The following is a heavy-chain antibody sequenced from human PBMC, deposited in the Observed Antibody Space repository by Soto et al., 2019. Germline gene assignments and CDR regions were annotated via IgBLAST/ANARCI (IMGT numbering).Heavy chain of an antibody. J-gene: IGHJ5*01. CDR2: VYYSGGA. Sequence: SETLSLTGAVSGVSINSSHSFRACIRQPPWKGLEFIVRVYYSGGANYSQTLKSRVPISVDTSKKQLSLRVNSVTAADTAVHYCGRVVEGATRHTDFDSWGQGTMVPVSS. CDR3: GRVVEGATRHTDFDS. D-gene: IGHD2-15*01. CDR1: GVSINSSHSF. V-gene: IGHV4-39*01.